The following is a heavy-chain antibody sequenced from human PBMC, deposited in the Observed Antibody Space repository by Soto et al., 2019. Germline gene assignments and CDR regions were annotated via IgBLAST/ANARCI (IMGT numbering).Heavy chain of an antibody. V-gene: IGHV1-18*04. CDR2: ISAYNGNT. D-gene: IGHD6-13*01. Sequence: ASVQVSCKASGYPFTSYGISWVRQAPGQGLEWMGWISAYNGNTNYAQKLQGRVTMTTDTSTSTAYMELRSLRSDDTAVYYCARVESSSWYDGDWFDTWGQGTLVTVSS. J-gene: IGHJ5*02. CDR1: GYPFTSYG. CDR3: ARVESSSWYDGDWFDT.